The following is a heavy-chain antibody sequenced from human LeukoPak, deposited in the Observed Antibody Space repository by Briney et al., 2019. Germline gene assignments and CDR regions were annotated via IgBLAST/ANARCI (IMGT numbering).Heavy chain of an antibody. CDR2: ISGSGGST. CDR3: AKGYGGGWYSYYYYGMDV. J-gene: IGHJ6*02. CDR1: GFTFSSYD. V-gene: IGHV3-23*01. D-gene: IGHD6-19*01. Sequence: GGSLRLSCAASGFTFSSYDMSWVRQAPGKGLEWVSAISGSGGSTYYADSVKGRFTISRDNSKNTLYLQMNSLRAEGTAVYYCAKGYGGGWYSYYYYGMDVWGQGTTVTVSS.